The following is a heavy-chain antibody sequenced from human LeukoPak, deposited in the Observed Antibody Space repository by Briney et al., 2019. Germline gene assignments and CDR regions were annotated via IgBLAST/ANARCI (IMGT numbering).Heavy chain of an antibody. J-gene: IGHJ1*01. D-gene: IGHD1-14*01. CDR3: ARVVRRITGTTGNFQH. CDR2: IYYSGST. CDR1: GGSISSGGYY. V-gene: IGHV4-31*03. Sequence: SQTLSLTCTVSGGSISSGGYYWSWICQHPGKGLEGIGYIYYSGSTYYNPSLKSRVTISVDTSKNQFSLKLSSVTAADTAVYYCARVVRRITGTTGNFQHWGQGTLVTVSS.